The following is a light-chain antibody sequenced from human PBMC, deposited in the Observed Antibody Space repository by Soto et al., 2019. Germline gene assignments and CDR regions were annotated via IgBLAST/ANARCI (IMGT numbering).Light chain of an antibody. Sequence: DIVLTQSPLSLPVTPGEPASISCRSSQSLLHGNGNNYLDWYLQKPGHSPQLLIYLGSNRASGVPDRFSXXXSXTDFTLKIXXXXXXXXXXXYCMQALQNPLTFGGGTKVEIK. CDR3: MQALQNPLT. V-gene: IGKV2-28*01. CDR1: QSLLHGNGNNY. J-gene: IGKJ4*01. CDR2: LGS.